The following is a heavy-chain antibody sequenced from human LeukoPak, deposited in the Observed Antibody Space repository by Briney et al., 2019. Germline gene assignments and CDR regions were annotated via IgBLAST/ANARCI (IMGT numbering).Heavy chain of an antibody. J-gene: IGHJ6*03. CDR2: IIPIFGTA. CDR3: ARDQGVVPAGYYYYYMDV. V-gene: IGHV1-69*05. CDR1: GSTFSSYA. D-gene: IGHD2-2*01. Sequence: SVKVSCKASGSTFSSYAISWVRQAPGQGLEWMGGIIPIFGTANYAQKFQGRVTITTDESTSTAYMELSSLRSEDTAVYYCARDQGVVPAGYYYYYMDVWGKGTTVTVSS.